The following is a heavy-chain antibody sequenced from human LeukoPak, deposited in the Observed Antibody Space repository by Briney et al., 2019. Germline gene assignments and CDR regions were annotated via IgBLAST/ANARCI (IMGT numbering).Heavy chain of an antibody. V-gene: IGHV3-23*01. CDR1: GFTFSSCA. J-gene: IGHJ4*02. Sequence: GGSLRLSCAASGFTFSSCAMSWVRQAPGKGLEWVSAISGSGGSTYYADSVKGRFTISRDNSKNTLYLQMNSLRAEDTAVYYCAKGGYDFWSGYPFDYWGQGTLVTVSS. CDR3: AKGGYDFWSGYPFDY. CDR2: ISGSGGST. D-gene: IGHD3-3*01.